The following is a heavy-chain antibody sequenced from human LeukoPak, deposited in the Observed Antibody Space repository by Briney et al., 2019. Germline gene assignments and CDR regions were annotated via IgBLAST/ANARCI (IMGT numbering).Heavy chain of an antibody. D-gene: IGHD6-13*01. CDR3: ARVVAAAANWFDP. CDR2: ISSSGSTI. Sequence: GGYPRLSCAAYGFTFSSYEMNWGRQAPGNWLERVSYISSSGSTIYYADSVKGRFTISRDNAKNSLYLQMNSLRAEDTAVYYCARVVAAAANWFDPWGQGTLVTVSS. CDR1: GFTFSSYE. J-gene: IGHJ5*02. V-gene: IGHV3-48*03.